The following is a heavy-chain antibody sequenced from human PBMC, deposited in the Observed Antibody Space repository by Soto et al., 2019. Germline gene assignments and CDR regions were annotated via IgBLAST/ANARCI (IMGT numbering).Heavy chain of an antibody. CDR3: ARDGWELEIRPFYFDY. V-gene: IGHV3-33*01. D-gene: IGHD1-26*01. CDR1: GFTFSSYG. J-gene: IGHJ4*02. Sequence: GGSLRLSCAASGFTFSSYGMHWVRQAPGKGLEWVAVIWYDGSNKYYADSVKGRFTISRDNSKNTLYLQMNSLRAEDTAVYYCARDGWELEIRPFYFDYWGQGTLVTVSS. CDR2: IWYDGSNK.